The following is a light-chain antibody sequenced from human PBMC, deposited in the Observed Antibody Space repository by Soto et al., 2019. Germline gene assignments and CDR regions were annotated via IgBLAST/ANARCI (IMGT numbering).Light chain of an antibody. CDR3: SSYAGSNNFV. CDR1: SSDVGGYKF. V-gene: IGLV2-8*01. Sequence: QSVLTQPPSASGSPGQSVTISCTGTSSDVGGYKFVSWYQQHPGKAPKLMIFEVDKRPSGVPDRFSGSKSGNTAYLAVSGLQADDEAHYYCSSYAGSNNFVFGTGTKLTVL. J-gene: IGLJ1*01. CDR2: EVD.